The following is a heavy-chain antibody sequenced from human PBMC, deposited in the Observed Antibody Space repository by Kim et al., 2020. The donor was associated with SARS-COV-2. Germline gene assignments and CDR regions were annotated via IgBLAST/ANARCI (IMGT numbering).Heavy chain of an antibody. D-gene: IGHD1-1*01. CDR1: GLTFSNHG. CDR2: ISYEGSNK. V-gene: IGHV3-30*18. CDR3: AKDLTTSSWNTQYYHYGMDV. Sequence: GGSLRLSCAASGLTFSNHGMHWVRQAPGKGLEWVALISYEGSNKYYTDSVKGRFTISRDNSENTLYLQMKSLRIEDTAVYYCAKDLTTSSWNTQYYHYGMDVWGQGTTVTVSS. J-gene: IGHJ6*02.